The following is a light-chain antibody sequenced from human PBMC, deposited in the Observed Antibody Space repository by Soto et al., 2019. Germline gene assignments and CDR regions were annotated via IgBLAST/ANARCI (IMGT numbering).Light chain of an antibody. CDR1: SSNIGSNP. CDR2: SSR. CDR3: AAWDDSLNGHV. Sequence: QSVLTQPPSASGAPGQRVTISCSGSSSNIGSNPVNWYQQVPGTAPKLLIYSSRQRPSGVPDRFSGSQSGTSASLAISGLRSEDEADYYCAAWDDSLNGHVFGGGTKLTVL. V-gene: IGLV1-44*01. J-gene: IGLJ2*01.